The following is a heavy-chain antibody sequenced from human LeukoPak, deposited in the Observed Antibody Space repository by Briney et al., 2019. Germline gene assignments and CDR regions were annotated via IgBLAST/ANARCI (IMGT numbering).Heavy chain of an antibody. D-gene: IGHD1-26*01. CDR1: GFTFSSYW. CDR2: IKQDGSEN. V-gene: IGHV3-7*01. Sequence: PGGSLRLSCAASGFTFSSYWMSWVRQAPGKGLEWVANIKQDGSENYYVDSVKGRFTISRDNAKNSLYLQMNSLRAEDTAVYYCARSTRRSGSYGNFDYWGQGTLVTVSS. CDR3: ARSTRRSGSYGNFDY. J-gene: IGHJ4*02.